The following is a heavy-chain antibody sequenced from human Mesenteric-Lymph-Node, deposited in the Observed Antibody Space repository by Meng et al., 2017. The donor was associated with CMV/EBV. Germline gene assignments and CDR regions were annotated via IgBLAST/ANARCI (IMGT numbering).Heavy chain of an antibody. Sequence: GESLKISCAASGSSFSSSRMSWVRRAPGKGLEWISRIRDSDGVASYADSVRGRFTNSRDISQNTLYLQMNSLKVEDTAVYYCTKGATFGVTAPDYWGQGTLVTVSS. V-gene: IGHV3-23*01. D-gene: IGHD2-21*02. CDR2: IRDSDGVA. J-gene: IGHJ4*02. CDR3: TKGATFGVTAPDY. CDR1: GSSFSSSR.